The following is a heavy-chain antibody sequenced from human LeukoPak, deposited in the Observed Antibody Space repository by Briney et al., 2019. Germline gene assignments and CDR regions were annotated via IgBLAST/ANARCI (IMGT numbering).Heavy chain of an antibody. CDR1: GYTFTSYG. Sequence: ASVKVSCKASGYTFTSYGISWVRQAPGQGLEWMGWISAYNGNTNYAQKLQGRVTITADESTSTAYMELSSLRSEDTAVYYCAREDGMDVWGQGTTVTVSS. CDR2: ISAYNGNT. V-gene: IGHV1-18*01. J-gene: IGHJ6*02. CDR3: AREDGMDV.